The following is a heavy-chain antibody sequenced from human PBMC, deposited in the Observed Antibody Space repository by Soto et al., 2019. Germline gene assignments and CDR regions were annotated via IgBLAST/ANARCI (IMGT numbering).Heavy chain of an antibody. J-gene: IGHJ4*02. CDR3: ASISGVPAQPVSY. V-gene: IGHV4-34*01. CDR2: INHSGST. Sequence: QVQLQQWGAGLLKPSETLSLTCAVYGGSFSGYYWSWIRQPPGKGLEWIGEINHSGSTNYNPSLKSRVTISVDTSKNQCSLKLSSVTAADTAVYYCASISGVPAQPVSYWGQGTLVTVSS. D-gene: IGHD2-2*01. CDR1: GGSFSGYY.